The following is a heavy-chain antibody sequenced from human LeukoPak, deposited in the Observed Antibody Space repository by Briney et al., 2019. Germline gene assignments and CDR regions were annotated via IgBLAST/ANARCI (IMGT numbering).Heavy chain of an antibody. Sequence: ASVKVSCKASGYTFTSYDINWVRQAAGQGLEWMGWMNPNSGNTGYAQKFQGRVTITRNTSISTAYMELSSLRSEDTAVYYCAGGKGSPNYDFWSGYHSGARYYYMDVWGKGTTVTVSS. J-gene: IGHJ6*03. D-gene: IGHD3-3*01. V-gene: IGHV1-8*03. CDR1: GYTFTSYD. CDR2: MNPNSGNT. CDR3: AGGKGSPNYDFWSGYHSGARYYYMDV.